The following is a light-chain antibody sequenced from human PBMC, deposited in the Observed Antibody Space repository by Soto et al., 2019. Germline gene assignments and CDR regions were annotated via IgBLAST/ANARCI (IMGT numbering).Light chain of an antibody. CDR2: DAS. J-gene: IGKJ5*01. CDR3: QQYDNLPVT. V-gene: IGKV1-33*01. Sequence: DSPMAQSPTSLSASVGDRVTITCQASQNIHNYLNWYQQKPGKAPKLLIYDASNLATGVPARFSGSGSGTDFTFTISSLQPGDIATYYCQQYDNLPVTFGLGTRLEIK. CDR1: QNIHNY.